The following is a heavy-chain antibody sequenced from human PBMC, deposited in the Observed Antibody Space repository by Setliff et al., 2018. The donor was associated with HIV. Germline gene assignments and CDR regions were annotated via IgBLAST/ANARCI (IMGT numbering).Heavy chain of an antibody. CDR2: MSYSGTT. J-gene: IGHJ4*02. V-gene: IGHV4-39*01. CDR1: GGSFSSGNYY. CDR3: ARGWFGGYYFDY. Sequence: SETLSLTCTVSGGSFSSGNYYWAWIRQPPGEGLEWIGGMSYSGTTYYNPSLKSRVTMSVDTSKNQFSLNLIFVTAADTAVYYCARGWFGGYYFDYWGQGTLVTVSS. D-gene: IGHD3-10*01.